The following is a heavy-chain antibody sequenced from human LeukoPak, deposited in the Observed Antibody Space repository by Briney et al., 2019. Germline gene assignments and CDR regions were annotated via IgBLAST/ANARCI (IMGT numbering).Heavy chain of an antibody. CDR3: ARHRFGSGILTDY. Sequence: GGSLRLSCAASGFTFSSYGMHWVRQAPGKGLEWVAFIRYDGSNKYYADSVKGRFTISRDNAKNSLYLQLNSLRAEDTAVYYCARHRFGSGILTDYWGQGTLVTVSS. D-gene: IGHD3-10*01. V-gene: IGHV3-30*02. J-gene: IGHJ4*02. CDR1: GFTFSSYG. CDR2: IRYDGSNK.